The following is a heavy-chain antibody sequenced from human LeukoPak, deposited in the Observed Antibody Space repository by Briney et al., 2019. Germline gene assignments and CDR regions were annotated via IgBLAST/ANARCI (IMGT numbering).Heavy chain of an antibody. CDR3: ARDNFPTTVTPSWIWYFDL. V-gene: IGHV3-66*01. CDR2: IYSGGST. Sequence: GGSLRLSCAASGFTITSDYMSWVRQAPGKGLDWVSVIYSGGSTYYSNSVKGRFTLSRDKSKNTMYLQMNSLRAEDTAVYYCARDNFPTTVTPSWIWYFDLWGRGTLVTVSS. CDR1: GFTITSDY. D-gene: IGHD4-17*01. J-gene: IGHJ2*01.